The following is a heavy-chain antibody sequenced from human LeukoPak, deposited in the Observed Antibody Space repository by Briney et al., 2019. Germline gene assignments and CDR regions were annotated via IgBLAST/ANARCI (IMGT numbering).Heavy chain of an antibody. CDR2: INPNSGGT. CDR3: ARVPRGIVGATTDY. D-gene: IGHD1-26*01. V-gene: IGHV1-2*02. J-gene: IGHJ4*02. Sequence: GASVKVSCKASGYTFTSYGISWVRQAPGQGLEWMGWINPNSGGTNYAQKFQGRVTMTRDTSISTAYMELSRLRSDDTAVYYCARVPRGIVGATTDYWGQGTLVTVSS. CDR1: GYTFTSYG.